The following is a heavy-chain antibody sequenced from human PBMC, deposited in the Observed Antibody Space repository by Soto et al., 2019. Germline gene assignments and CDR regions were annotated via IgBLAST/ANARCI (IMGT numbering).Heavy chain of an antibody. D-gene: IGHD2-21*02. CDR3: ARDTILLGVTFNYFDY. CDR1: GYTFTSYG. V-gene: IGHV1-18*01. J-gene: IGHJ4*02. Sequence: ASVKVSCKASGYTFTSYGISWVRQAPGQGLEWMGWISAYNGNTNYAQKLQGRVTMTTDTSTSTAYMELRSLRSDDTAVYYCARDTILLGVTFNYFDYWGQGTLVTVSS. CDR2: ISAYNGNT.